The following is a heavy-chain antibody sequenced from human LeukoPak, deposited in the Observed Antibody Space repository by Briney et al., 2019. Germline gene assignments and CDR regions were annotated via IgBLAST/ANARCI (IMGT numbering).Heavy chain of an antibody. CDR3: ARGRKGYCSSTSCPHEVGFDY. J-gene: IGHJ4*02. CDR2: IYYSGST. D-gene: IGHD2-2*01. CDR1: GGSISSYY. V-gene: IGHV4-59*01. Sequence: SETLSLTCTVSGGSISSYYWSWIRQPPGKGLEWIGYIYYSGSTNYNPSLKSRVTISVDTSKNQFSLKLSSVTAADTAVYYCARGRKGYCSSTSCPHEVGFDYWGQGTLVTVS.